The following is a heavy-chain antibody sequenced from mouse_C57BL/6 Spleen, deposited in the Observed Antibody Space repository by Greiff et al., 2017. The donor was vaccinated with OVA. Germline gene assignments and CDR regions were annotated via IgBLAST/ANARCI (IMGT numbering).Heavy chain of an antibody. J-gene: IGHJ3*01. CDR2: ISSGSSTI. CDR3: ARTLLLRSWFAY. Sequence: EVQVVESGGGLVKPGGSLKLSCAASGFTFSDYGMHWVRQAPEKGLEWVAYISSGSSTIYYADTVKGRFTISRDNAKNTLFLQMTSLRSEDTAMYYCARTLLLRSWFAYWGQGTLVTVSA. D-gene: IGHD1-1*01. CDR1: GFTFSDYG. V-gene: IGHV5-17*01.